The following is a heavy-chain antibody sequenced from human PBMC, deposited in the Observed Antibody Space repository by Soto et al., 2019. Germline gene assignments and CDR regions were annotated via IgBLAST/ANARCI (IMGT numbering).Heavy chain of an antibody. CDR3: ASSHAGAHITAAVH. CDR2: IYHSGST. J-gene: IGHJ4*02. CDR1: GGSISSGGYS. Sequence: QLQLQESGSGLVKPSQTLSLTCAVSGGSISSGGYSWSWIRQPPGKGLEWIGYIYHSGSTYYNPYLKSRVTISVDRSKNQFSLKLSSVPAADTAVYYCASSHAGAHITAAVHWGQGTLVTVSS. V-gene: IGHV4-30-2*01. D-gene: IGHD6-13*01.